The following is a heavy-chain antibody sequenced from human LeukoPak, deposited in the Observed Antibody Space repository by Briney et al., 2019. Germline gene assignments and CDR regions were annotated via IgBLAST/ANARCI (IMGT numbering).Heavy chain of an antibody. CDR2: LYTNGPT. V-gene: IGHV3-53*01. CDR3: ASDPTPKGVRGVFDY. D-gene: IGHD3-10*01. Sequence: PGGSLRLSCAASGFTVSNYYMSWVRQAPGKGLEWLSVLYTNGPTYYAESVKGRFTISRDNSKNTLYLQMNSLRAEDTAVYYCASDPTPKGVRGVFDYWDQGTLVTVSS. J-gene: IGHJ4*02. CDR1: GFTVSNYY.